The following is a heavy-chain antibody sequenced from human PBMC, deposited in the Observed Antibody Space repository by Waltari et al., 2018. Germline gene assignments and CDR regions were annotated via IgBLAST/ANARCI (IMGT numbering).Heavy chain of an antibody. J-gene: IGHJ3*02. Sequence: EVQLLESGGGLVQPGGSLRLSCAASGFTFSSYAMGWVRQAPGKGLEWVSAISGSGGSTYYADSVKGRFTISRDNSKNTLYLQMNSLRAEDTAVYYCAKDLGAAAASSSAFDIWGQGTMVTVSS. CDR3: AKDLGAAAASSSAFDI. V-gene: IGHV3-23*01. CDR1: GFTFSSYA. CDR2: ISGSGGST. D-gene: IGHD6-13*01.